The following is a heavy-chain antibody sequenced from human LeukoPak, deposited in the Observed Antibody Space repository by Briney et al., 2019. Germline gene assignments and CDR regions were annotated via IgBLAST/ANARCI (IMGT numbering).Heavy chain of an antibody. J-gene: IGHJ6*02. CDR1: GVSIFSYY. CDR2: IYYSGST. Sequence: SSETLSLTCTVSGVSIFSYYWNWIRQPPGQGLEWIGYIYYSGSTNYNPSLKSRVTISVDTSKNQFSLKLSSVTVADTAVYYCARHRYYYYGMDVWGQGTTVTVSS. V-gene: IGHV4-59*08. CDR3: ARHRYYYYGMDV.